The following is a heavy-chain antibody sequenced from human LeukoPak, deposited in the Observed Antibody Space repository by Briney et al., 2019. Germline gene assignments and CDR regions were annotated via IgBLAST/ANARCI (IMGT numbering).Heavy chain of an antibody. Sequence: GGSLRLSCAASGFTFSTYVTHRVRKAPGKGLQWVAVILYDGSNKYYADSVKGRFIISRDNSKNTLYLQMNSLTAEDTAVYYCARVVAGSVYKNGMDVWGQGTTVTVSS. CDR2: ILYDGSNK. J-gene: IGHJ6*02. CDR3: ARVVAGSVYKNGMDV. V-gene: IGHV3-30*01. D-gene: IGHD6-19*01. CDR1: GFTFSTYV.